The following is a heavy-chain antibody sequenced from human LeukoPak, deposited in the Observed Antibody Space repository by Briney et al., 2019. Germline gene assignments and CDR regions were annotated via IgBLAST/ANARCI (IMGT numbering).Heavy chain of an antibody. J-gene: IGHJ4*02. D-gene: IGHD6-19*01. V-gene: IGHV1-2*02. CDR1: GYTFTGYY. Sequence: ASVKVSCKASGYTFTGYYMHWVRQAPGQGLEWMGWINPNSGGTNYAQKFQGRVTMTRDTSISTAYMELSRLRSEDTAVYYCAKHGFSSGWPQVPSDHWGQGTLVTVSS. CDR2: INPNSGGT. CDR3: AKHGFSSGWPQVPSDH.